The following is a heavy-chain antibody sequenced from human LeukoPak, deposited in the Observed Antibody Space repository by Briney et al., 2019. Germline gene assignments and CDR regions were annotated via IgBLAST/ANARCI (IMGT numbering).Heavy chain of an antibody. CDR3: VRDGVDYSFEY. D-gene: IGHD4-11*01. J-gene: IGHJ4*02. Sequence: GGSLRLSCAASGFTVSSSFMSWVRQAPGKGLEWVSVIYSGGSTYYADSVKGRFTIPRDNPKNTLYLQMNSLRADDTAVYYCVRDGVDYSFEYWGQGTLVTVSS. CDR1: GFTVSSSF. V-gene: IGHV3-53*01. CDR2: IYSGGST.